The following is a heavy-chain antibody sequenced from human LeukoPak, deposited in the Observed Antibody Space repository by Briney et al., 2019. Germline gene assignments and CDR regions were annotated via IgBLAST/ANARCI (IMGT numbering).Heavy chain of an antibody. D-gene: IGHD3-9*01. J-gene: IGHJ4*02. Sequence: SQTLSLTCTVSGGSISSGGYYWSWIRQHPGKGLEWIGYIYYSGSTYYNPSLKSRVTISVDTSKNQFSLKLSSVTAADTAVYYCARHAPTYNDNSPKRNSYFDYWGQGTLVTVSS. CDR2: IYYSGST. CDR3: ARHAPTYNDNSPKRNSYFDY. CDR1: GGSISSGGYY. V-gene: IGHV4-31*03.